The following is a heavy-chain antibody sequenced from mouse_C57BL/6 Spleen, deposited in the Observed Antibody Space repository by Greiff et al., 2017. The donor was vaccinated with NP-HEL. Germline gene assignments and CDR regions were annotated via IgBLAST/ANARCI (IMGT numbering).Heavy chain of an antibody. Sequence: VQLQQPGAELVKPGASVKLSCKASGYTFTSYWMHWVKQRPGQGLEWIGMIHPNSGSTNYNEKFKSKATLTVDKSSSTAYMQLSSLTSEDSAVYYCARRGGTGTAYWYFDVWGTGTTVTVSS. CDR1: GYTFTSYW. J-gene: IGHJ1*03. CDR3: ARRGGTGTAYWYFDV. V-gene: IGHV1-64*01. D-gene: IGHD4-1*01. CDR2: IHPNSGST.